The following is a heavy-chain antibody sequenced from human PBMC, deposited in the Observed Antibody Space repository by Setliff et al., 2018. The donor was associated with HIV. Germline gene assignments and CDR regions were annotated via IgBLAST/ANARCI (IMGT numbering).Heavy chain of an antibody. J-gene: IGHJ4*02. D-gene: IGHD1-26*01. V-gene: IGHV4-59*11. CDR2: ISHSGNT. CDR1: GDSINTHY. Sequence: PSETLSLTCTVSGDSINTHYWSWIRQAPGKGLEWIGCISHSGNTNFNPSLNSRVTISVDTSKNQFSLRLTSVTAADTAIYYCAREFPRVMGPTTFYLDYWGQGSLVTVSS. CDR3: AREFPRVMGPTTFYLDY.